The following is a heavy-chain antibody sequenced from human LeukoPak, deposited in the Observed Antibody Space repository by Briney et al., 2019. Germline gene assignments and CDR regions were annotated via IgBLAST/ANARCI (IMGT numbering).Heavy chain of an antibody. D-gene: IGHD1-26*01. Sequence: GGSLRLSCAASGFTFSSYSMNWVRQAPGKGLEWVSHITASGTAMFYADSVKGRFTISRDNAKNSLYLQMNSLRDEDTAVYYCASRGSYSFNYGGQGPLAPVSS. CDR3: ASRGSYSFNY. CDR2: ITASGTAM. J-gene: IGHJ4*02. CDR1: GFTFSSYS. V-gene: IGHV3-48*02.